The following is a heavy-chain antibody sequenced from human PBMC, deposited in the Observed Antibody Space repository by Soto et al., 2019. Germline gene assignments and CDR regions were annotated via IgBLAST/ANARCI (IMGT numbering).Heavy chain of an antibody. CDR2: VSYRGYT. J-gene: IGHJ6*03. CDR1: GDSISSNY. D-gene: IGHD3-10*01. Sequence: QVQLQESGPGLVKPSETLSLTCAVSGDSISSNYWSWIRQPPGKGPAWIGYVSYRGYTNYNPSPRGRVTLSGATANDLCPLRLTPVTAADTAVFYCAMRRKLGSERGYLYKEVWGRGTTVTVSS. CDR3: AMRRKLGSERGYLYKEV. V-gene: IGHV4-59*12.